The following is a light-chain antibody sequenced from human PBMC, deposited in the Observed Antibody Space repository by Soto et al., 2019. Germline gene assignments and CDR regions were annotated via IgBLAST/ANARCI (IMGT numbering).Light chain of an antibody. CDR3: QQYCSSPPFT. CDR2: GAS. J-gene: IGKJ3*01. CDR1: QSVSSSY. V-gene: IGKV3-20*01. Sequence: EIVLTQSPGTLSLSPGERATLSCRASQSVSSSYFAWYQQKPGQAPRLLIYGASSRATGIPDRFSSSGSGTDFTLTISRLEPEDFALYYCQQYCSSPPFTFGPGTKVDIK.